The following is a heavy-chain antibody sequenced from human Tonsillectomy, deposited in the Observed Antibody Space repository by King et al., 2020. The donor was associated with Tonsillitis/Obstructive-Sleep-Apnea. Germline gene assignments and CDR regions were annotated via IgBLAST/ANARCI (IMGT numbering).Heavy chain of an antibody. V-gene: IGHV4-39*01. CDR2: INYRGST. CDR3: ATLGLGIGAYYFDY. Sequence: LQLQESGPGLVKPSETLSLTCIVSGGSISSSDQYWGGIRQPPGKGLEWIGSINYRGSTYYNPSLKSPVAIYVDTSKCQFSLKLNSVTAADTDVYYCATLGLGIGAYYFDYWGPGTLVTVSS. CDR1: GGSISSSDQY. D-gene: IGHD7-27*01. J-gene: IGHJ4*02.